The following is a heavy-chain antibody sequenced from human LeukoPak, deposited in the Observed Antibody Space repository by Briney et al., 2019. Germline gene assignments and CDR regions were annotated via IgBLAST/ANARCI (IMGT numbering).Heavy chain of an antibody. CDR2: ISAYSGNT. J-gene: IGHJ5*02. D-gene: IGHD6-19*01. V-gene: IGHV1-18*01. CDR3: ARDGRPRVSGWYGGWFNP. CDR1: GYTFTSYC. Sequence: VKSFCSASGYTFTSYCISWGRQAPGQGAEWMGWISAYSGNTNYAQKLQGRVTMTTDTSTSTPYMELRSLRSDDTAVYYCARDGRPRVSGWYGGWFNPWGQGTLVTVSS.